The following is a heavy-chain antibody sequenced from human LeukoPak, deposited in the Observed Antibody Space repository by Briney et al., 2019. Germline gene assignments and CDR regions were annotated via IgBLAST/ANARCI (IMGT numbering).Heavy chain of an antibody. CDR2: IYTSGST. CDR3: ARDRSTAMVGGYYYYMDV. J-gene: IGHJ6*03. CDR1: GGSISSGSYY. V-gene: IGHV4-61*02. D-gene: IGHD5-18*01. Sequence: PSETLSLTCTVSGGSISSGSYYWSWIRQPAGKGLEWIGRIYTSGSTNYNPSLKSRVTISVDTSKNQSSLKLSSVTAADTAVYYCARDRSTAMVGGYYYYMDVWGKGTTVTVSS.